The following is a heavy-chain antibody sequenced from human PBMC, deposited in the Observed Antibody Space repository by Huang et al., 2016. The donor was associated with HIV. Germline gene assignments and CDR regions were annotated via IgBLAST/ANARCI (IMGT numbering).Heavy chain of an antibody. Sequence: QVQLVQSGAEVRKPGSSVKVSCRASGGSFNNFGINWVRQAPGQGLGWMGGIIPRFGTRNDAQRFKDRVTITADETTGVVHLEVTSLRSDDTAVYFCAKRGGAWGSPYAFDLWGPGTMVTVSS. CDR3: AKRGGAWGSPYAFDL. J-gene: IGHJ3*01. CDR1: GGSFNNFG. CDR2: IIPRFGTR. D-gene: IGHD3-16*01. V-gene: IGHV1-69*13.